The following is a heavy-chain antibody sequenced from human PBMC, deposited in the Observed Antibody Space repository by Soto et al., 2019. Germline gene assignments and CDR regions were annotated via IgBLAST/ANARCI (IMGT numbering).Heavy chain of an antibody. Sequence: GGSLRLSCAASGFTFSTFSMHWVRQAPGKGLEWVSYISSGSYTISYADSVKGRFTISRDNAKNSLYLQMNSLRAEDTAVYYCARPYSSSWSIQHYWGQGSLVTVSS. J-gene: IGHJ4*02. D-gene: IGHD6-13*01. V-gene: IGHV3-48*01. CDR2: ISSGSYTI. CDR3: ARPYSSSWSIQHY. CDR1: GFTFSTFS.